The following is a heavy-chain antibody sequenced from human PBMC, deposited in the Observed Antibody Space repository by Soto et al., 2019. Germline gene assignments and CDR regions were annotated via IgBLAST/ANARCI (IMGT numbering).Heavy chain of an antibody. D-gene: IGHD3-3*01. J-gene: IGHJ4*02. CDR3: ARGRGPYYDFWSGYFG. Sequence: QVQVVESGGGVVQPGRSLRLSCAASGFTFSTYGMHWVRQAPGKGLEWVALISHDGTNKHYAHSVKGRFTISRDNSKNTLFLQMDSLRAEDTAVYYCARGRGPYYDFWSGYFGWGQGTLVTVSS. CDR2: ISHDGTNK. CDR1: GFTFSTYG. V-gene: IGHV3-30*03.